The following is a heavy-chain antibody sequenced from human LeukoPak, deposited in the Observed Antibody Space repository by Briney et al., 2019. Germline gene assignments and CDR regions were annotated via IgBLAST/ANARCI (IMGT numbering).Heavy chain of an antibody. CDR1: GFTFTDHW. J-gene: IGHJ6*03. D-gene: IGHD2/OR15-2a*01. Sequence: PGGSLRLSCATSGFTFTDHWVAWVRQVPGKGLEWVAFIRSSTTYTYYADSVKGRVTFSRDNDRNSLYLQMDSLRAEDTAVYYCARADTSEYYMDVWGNGTTVIVSS. CDR3: ARADTSEYYMDV. V-gene: IGHV3-21*01. CDR2: IRSSTTYT.